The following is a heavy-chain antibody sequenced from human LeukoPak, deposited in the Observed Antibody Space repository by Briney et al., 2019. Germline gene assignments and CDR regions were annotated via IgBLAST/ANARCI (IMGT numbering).Heavy chain of an antibody. D-gene: IGHD1-26*01. Sequence: GGSLRLSCAASGFTFSSYSMNWVRQAPGKGLEWVSSISSSGSYIYYADSVKGRFTISRDNAKNSLYLQMNSLRAEDTAVYYCARASVGAENAFDIWGQGTMVTVSS. CDR1: GFTFSSYS. CDR2: ISSSGSYI. CDR3: ARASVGAENAFDI. J-gene: IGHJ3*02. V-gene: IGHV3-21*01.